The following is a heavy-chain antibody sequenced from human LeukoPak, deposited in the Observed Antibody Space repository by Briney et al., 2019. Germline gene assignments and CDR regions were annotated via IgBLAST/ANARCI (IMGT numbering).Heavy chain of an antibody. CDR2: INPSGGST. Sequence: ASVKVSCKASGYTFTSYYMHWVRQAPGQGLEWMGIINPSGGSTSYAQKFQGRVTMTRDTSTSTVYMELSSLRSEGTAVYYCSRDPKRRIQLWLRRGYFDYWGQGTLVTVSS. J-gene: IGHJ4*02. CDR1: GYTFTSYY. CDR3: SRDPKRRIQLWLRRGYFDY. D-gene: IGHD5-18*01. V-gene: IGHV1-46*01.